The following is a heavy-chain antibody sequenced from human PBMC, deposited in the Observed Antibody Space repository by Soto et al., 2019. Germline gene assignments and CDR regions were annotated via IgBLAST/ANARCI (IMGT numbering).Heavy chain of an antibody. CDR3: ARDAFDIVVVVAATGYYYYYCMDV. D-gene: IGHD2-15*01. J-gene: IGHJ6*02. Sequence: ASVKVSCKASGYTFTSYGISWVRQAPGQGLEWMGWISAYNGNTNYAQKLQGRVTMTTDTSTSTAYMELRSLRSDDTAVYYFARDAFDIVVVVAATGYYYYYCMDVWGQGTTVTVSS. CDR1: GYTFTSYG. V-gene: IGHV1-18*01. CDR2: ISAYNGNT.